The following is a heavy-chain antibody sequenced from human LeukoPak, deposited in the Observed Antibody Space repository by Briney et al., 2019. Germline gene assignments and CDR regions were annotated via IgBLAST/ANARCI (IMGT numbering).Heavy chain of an antibody. Sequence: SGTLSLTCGVSGGSITSTNWWSWVRQPPGQGLEWIGEVSLSGLTNYNPSLSGRVIMALDTSKNHLSLHLTSVTAADTAVYYCSRENGAFSPFGYWGQGYLVTVLS. CDR3: SRENGAFSPFGY. V-gene: IGHV4-4*02. J-gene: IGHJ4*02. CDR1: GGSITSTNW. D-gene: IGHD2-8*01. CDR2: VSLSGLT.